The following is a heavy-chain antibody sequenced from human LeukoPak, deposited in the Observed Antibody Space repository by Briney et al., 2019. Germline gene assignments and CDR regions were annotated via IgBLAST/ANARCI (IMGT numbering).Heavy chain of an antibody. CDR3: ARRVFAEWELLGLPYKQYYFDY. D-gene: IGHD1-26*01. Sequence: PSETLSLTCTVSGGYISSSSYYWGWIRQPPGKGLEWIGSIYYSGSTYYNPSLKSRVTISVDTSKNQFSLKLSSVTAADTAVYYCARRVFAEWELLGLPYKQYYFDYWGQGTLVTVSS. V-gene: IGHV4-39*01. J-gene: IGHJ4*02. CDR1: GGYISSSSYY. CDR2: IYYSGST.